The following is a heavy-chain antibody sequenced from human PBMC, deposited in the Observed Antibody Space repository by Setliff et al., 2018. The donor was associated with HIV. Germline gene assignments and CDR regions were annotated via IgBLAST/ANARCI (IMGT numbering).Heavy chain of an antibody. J-gene: IGHJ3*02. V-gene: IGHV4-34*01. CDR1: GGSFSGYY. D-gene: IGHD2-21*02. CDR2: INDSGST. CDR3: ARDLRGDSVPATAATSFDI. Sequence: SETLSLTCAVYGGSFSGYYWSWIRQPPGKGLEWIGEINDSGSTNNNPSLKSRVAMSVDTSKNQFSLKLSSVTAADTAVYYCARDLRGDSVPATAATSFDIWGQGTLVTVSS.